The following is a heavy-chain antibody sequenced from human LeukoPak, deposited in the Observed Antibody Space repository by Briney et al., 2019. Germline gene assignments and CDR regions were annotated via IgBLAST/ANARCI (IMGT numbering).Heavy chain of an antibody. V-gene: IGHV4-59*01. J-gene: IGHJ4*02. CDR3: ARSNYGSLDY. D-gene: IGHD3-10*01. CDR1: GGSISSYY. Sequence: SETLSLTCTVSGGSISSYYWSWIRQPPGKGLEWIGYIYYSGSTNYNPSLKSRVSISVDTSKNQFSLKLSSVTAADTAVYYCARSNYGSLDYWGQGTLVTASS. CDR2: IYYSGST.